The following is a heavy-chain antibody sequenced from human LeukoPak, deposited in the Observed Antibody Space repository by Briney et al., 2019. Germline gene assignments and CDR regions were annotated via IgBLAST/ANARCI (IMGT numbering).Heavy chain of an antibody. D-gene: IGHD6-19*01. CDR1: GFTFSSYW. J-gene: IGHJ4*02. CDR2: IKQDGGEK. Sequence: PGGSLRLSCAASGFTFSSYWMSWVRQAPGKGLEWVANIKQDGGEKNYVDSVKGRFTISRDNAKNSLYLQMDSLRAEDTAVYFCTTEPPRAHYGSGDHRDYWGQGTLVTVSS. CDR3: TTEPPRAHYGSGDHRDY. V-gene: IGHV3-7*03.